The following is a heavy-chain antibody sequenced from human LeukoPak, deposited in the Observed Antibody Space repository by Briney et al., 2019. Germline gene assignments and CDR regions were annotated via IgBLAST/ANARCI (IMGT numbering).Heavy chain of an antibody. D-gene: IGHD2-2*02. CDR1: GFTFSSYG. CDR3: LGYCSSTSCCTPRE. Sequence: PGGSLRLSCAASGFTFSSYGMHWVRQAPGKGLEWVAVISYDGSNKYYADSVKGRFTISRDNSKNTLYLQMNSLRAEDTAVYYCLGYCSSTSCCTPREGGQGTLVTVSS. J-gene: IGHJ4*02. CDR2: ISYDGSNK. V-gene: IGHV3-30*03.